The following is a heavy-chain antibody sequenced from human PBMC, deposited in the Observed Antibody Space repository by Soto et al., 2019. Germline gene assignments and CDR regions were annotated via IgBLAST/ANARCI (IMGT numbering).Heavy chain of an antibody. CDR3: AKDRMIVVVITTVGAFDI. CDR1: GFTFSSYA. V-gene: IGHV3-23*01. CDR2: ISGSGGST. D-gene: IGHD3-22*01. J-gene: IGHJ3*02. Sequence: GGSLRLSCAASGFTFSSYAMSWVRQAPGKGLEWVPAISGSGGSTYYADSVKGRFTISRDNSKNTLYLQMNSLRAEDTAVYYCAKDRMIVVVITTVGAFDIWGQGTMVTV.